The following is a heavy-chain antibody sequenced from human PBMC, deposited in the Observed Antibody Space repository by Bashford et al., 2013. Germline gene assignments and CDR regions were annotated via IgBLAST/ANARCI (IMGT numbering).Heavy chain of an antibody. V-gene: IGHV3-15*01. D-gene: IGHD2-2*01. CDR2: IKSKSDGGTA. J-gene: IGHJ4*02. Sequence: VRQASREGAWSGFGHIKSKSDGGTAHYAAPVKGRFTISRDDSKNTLYLQMDSLKAEDTAVYYCTTYVPAAGSYYFDYWGQGTLVTVSS. CDR3: TTYVPAAGSYYFDY.